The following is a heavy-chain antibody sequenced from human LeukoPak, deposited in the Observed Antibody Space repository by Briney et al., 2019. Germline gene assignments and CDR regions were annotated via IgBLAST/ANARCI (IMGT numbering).Heavy chain of an antibody. J-gene: IGHJ4*02. CDR2: IKQDGSEK. Sequence: QPGGSLRLSCAASGFTFSSYWMSWVRQAPGKGLEWVANIKQDGSEKYYVDSVKGRFTISRDNAKNSLYLQMNSLRAEDTAVYYCARVVSGIQIWLVGEFDYWGQGTLVTVSS. D-gene: IGHD5-18*01. CDR3: ARVVSGIQIWLVGEFDY. CDR1: GFTFSSYW. V-gene: IGHV3-7*01.